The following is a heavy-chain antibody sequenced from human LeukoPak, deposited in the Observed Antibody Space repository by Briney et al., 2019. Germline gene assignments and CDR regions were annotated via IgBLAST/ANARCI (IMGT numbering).Heavy chain of an antibody. J-gene: IGHJ4*02. CDR1: GFSFTTYW. CDR2: INQDESDK. V-gene: IGHV3-7*01. Sequence: PGGSLRLSCAASGFSFTTYWMTWLRQAPGKGLEWVASINQDESDKWYVDAVKGRFTISRDNANDLVDLQMNSLTVEDTAVYYCARLLEFEESGYRPSEQWGQGALVTVSA. D-gene: IGHD5-12*01. CDR3: ARLLEFEESGYRPSEQ.